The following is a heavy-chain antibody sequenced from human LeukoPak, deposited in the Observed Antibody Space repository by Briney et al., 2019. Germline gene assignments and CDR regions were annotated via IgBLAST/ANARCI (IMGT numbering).Heavy chain of an antibody. CDR3: ARPRDSSSADAFDI. CDR2: IYYSGST. D-gene: IGHD6-6*01. CDR1: GGSISSSSYY. J-gene: IGHJ3*02. V-gene: IGHV4-39*01. Sequence: PSETLSLTCTVSGGSISSSSYYWGWIRQPPGKGLEWIGSIYYSGSTYYNPSLKSRVTISVAMSKNQFSLKLTSVTAADTAVYYCARPRDSSSADAFDIWGQGTMVTVSS.